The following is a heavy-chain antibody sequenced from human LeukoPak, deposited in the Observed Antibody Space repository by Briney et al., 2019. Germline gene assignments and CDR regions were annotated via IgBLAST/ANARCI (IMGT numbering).Heavy chain of an antibody. D-gene: IGHD3-10*01. Sequence: ASVKISCKASGYIFTNYYLYWVRQAPGQGLEWMGWINTNTGNPTYAQGFTGRFVFSLDTSVSTAYLQISSLKAEDTAVYYCAREGYYGSGESGPWGQGTLVTVSS. J-gene: IGHJ5*02. V-gene: IGHV7-4-1*02. CDR3: AREGYYGSGESGP. CDR2: INTNTGNP. CDR1: GYIFTNYY.